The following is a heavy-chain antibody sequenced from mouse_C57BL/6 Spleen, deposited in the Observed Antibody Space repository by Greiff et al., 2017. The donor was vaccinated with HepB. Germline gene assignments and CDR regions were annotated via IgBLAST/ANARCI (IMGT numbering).Heavy chain of an antibody. J-gene: IGHJ1*03. CDR1: GYAFSSSW. CDR3: ARWTTVVAPYWYFDV. CDR2: SYPGDGDT. D-gene: IGHD1-1*01. Sequence: QVQLKQSGPELVKPGASVKISCKASGYAFSSSWMNWVKQRPGKGLEWIGRSYPGDGDTNYNGKFKGKATLTAAKSSSTAYMQLSSLTSEDSAVYFCARWTTVVAPYWYFDVWGTGTTVTVSS. V-gene: IGHV1-82*01.